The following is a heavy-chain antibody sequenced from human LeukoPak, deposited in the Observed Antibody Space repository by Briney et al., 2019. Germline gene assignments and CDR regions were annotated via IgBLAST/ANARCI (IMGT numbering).Heavy chain of an antibody. CDR2: MYCSGST. CDR1: GGPISSGDYY. Sequence: SETLSLTCTVSGGPISSGDYYWSWIRQPPGKGLEWIAYMYCSGSTYYNPSLKSRVTMSADTSKNQLSLKLSSVTAADTAVYYCARPYYYDSRIDPWGQGILVTVSS. CDR3: ARPYYYDSRIDP. D-gene: IGHD3-22*01. J-gene: IGHJ5*02. V-gene: IGHV4-30-4*01.